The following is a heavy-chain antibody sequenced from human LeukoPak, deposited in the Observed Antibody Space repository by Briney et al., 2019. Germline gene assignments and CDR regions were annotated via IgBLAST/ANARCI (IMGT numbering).Heavy chain of an antibody. J-gene: IGHJ4*02. D-gene: IGHD3-3*01. CDR1: GGSISSGDYY. Sequence: TSETLSLTCTVSGGSISSGDYYWSWIRQPPGKGLEWIGYIYYSGSTYYSPSLKSRVTISVDTSKNQFSLKLSSVTAADTAVYYCARDRGSGYDFDYWGQGTLVTVSS. CDR3: ARDRGSGYDFDY. V-gene: IGHV4-30-4*01. CDR2: IYYSGST.